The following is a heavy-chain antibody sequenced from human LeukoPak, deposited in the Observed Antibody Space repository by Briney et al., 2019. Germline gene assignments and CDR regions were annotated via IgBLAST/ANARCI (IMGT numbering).Heavy chain of an antibody. J-gene: IGHJ5*02. CDR1: GGSISSGGYS. D-gene: IGHD3-3*01. CDR3: ARARRTYTIFGVVITPASGFDP. CDR2: IYYSGST. V-gene: IGHV4-31*03. Sequence: SQTLSLTCTVSGGSISSGGYSWSWIRQHPGKGLEWIGYIYYSGSTYYNPSLKSRVTISVDTSKNQFSLKLSSVTAADTAVYYCARARRTYTIFGVVITPASGFDPWGQGTLVTVSS.